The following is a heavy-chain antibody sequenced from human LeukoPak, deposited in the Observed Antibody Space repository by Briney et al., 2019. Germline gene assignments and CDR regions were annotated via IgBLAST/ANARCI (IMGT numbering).Heavy chain of an antibody. CDR3: ANTIGNYYVLSWGVGAFDI. Sequence: GGSLRLSCAASGFTFSSYAMSWVRQAPGKGLEWVSVISGSGGSTDYADSVKGRFTISRDNSKNTLYLQMNSLRAEDTAVYYCANTIGNYYVLSWGVGAFDIWGQGTMVTASS. CDR1: GFTFSSYA. J-gene: IGHJ3*02. CDR2: ISGSGGST. V-gene: IGHV3-23*01. D-gene: IGHD3-10*02.